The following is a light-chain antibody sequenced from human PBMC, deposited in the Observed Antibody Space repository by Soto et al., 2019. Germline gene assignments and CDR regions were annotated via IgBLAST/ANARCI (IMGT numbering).Light chain of an antibody. J-gene: IGKJ1*01. CDR1: QSLSNNY. CDR3: QQYDRPPRT. Sequence: EIVLTQSPDTLSLSPGERATLSCRASQSLSNNYLTWYQQKPGQAPRLLIYDASSRATGIPDRFSASGSGTDFTLTISRLEPEDFGVYYCQQYDRPPRTFGQGTKVEIK. CDR2: DAS. V-gene: IGKV3-20*01.